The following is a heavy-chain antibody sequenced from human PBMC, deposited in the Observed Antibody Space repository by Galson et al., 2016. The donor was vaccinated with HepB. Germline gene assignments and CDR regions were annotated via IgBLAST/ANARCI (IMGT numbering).Heavy chain of an antibody. CDR1: GFSLTNYA. J-gene: IGHJ5*02. CDR2: ISSSSGTI. V-gene: IGHV3-48*01. Sequence: SLRLSCAASGFSLTNYAMTWVRQAPGKGLEWVAYISSSSGTIYYADSVKGRFTISRDNAKNSLSLQMNSLRAEDTAVYYCARKGYVMGRGIMRYGHYGMDPWGQGTLVTVSS. D-gene: IGHD3-10*01. CDR3: ARKGYVMGRGIMRYGHYGMDP.